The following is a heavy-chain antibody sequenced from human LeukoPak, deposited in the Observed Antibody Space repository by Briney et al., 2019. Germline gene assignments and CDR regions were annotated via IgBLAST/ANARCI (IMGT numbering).Heavy chain of an antibody. CDR2: IYYSGST. V-gene: IGHV4-30-4*01. J-gene: IGHJ4*02. Sequence: SETLSLTCTVSGGSISSGDYYWSWIRQPPGKGLEWIGYIYYSGSTYYNPSLKSRVTISVHTSKHQFSVKLSSVTAADTAVYHCARDDDGDGSALNYWGQGSLVTV. CDR1: GGSISSGDYY. CDR3: ARDDDGDGSALNY. D-gene: IGHD4-17*01.